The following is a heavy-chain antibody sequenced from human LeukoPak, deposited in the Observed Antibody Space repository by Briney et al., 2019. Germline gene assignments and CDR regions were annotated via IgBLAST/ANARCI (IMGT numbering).Heavy chain of an antibody. V-gene: IGHV1-8*01. J-gene: IGHJ6*02. CDR2: MNPNSGNT. D-gene: IGHD2-2*01. CDR1: GYTFTSYD. Sequence: GASVKVSCKASGYTFTSYDINWVRQATGQGLEWMGWMNPNSGNTGYAQKFQGRVTMTRNTSISTAYMELSSLRSEDTAVYYCARGDCSSTSCVNYYYYYGMDVWGQGTTVTVSS. CDR3: ARGDCSSTSCVNYYYYYGMDV.